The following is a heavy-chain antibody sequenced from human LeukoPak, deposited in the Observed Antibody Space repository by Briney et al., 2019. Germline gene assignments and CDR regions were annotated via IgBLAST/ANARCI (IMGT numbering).Heavy chain of an antibody. J-gene: IGHJ4*02. Sequence: GGSLRLSCAASGFTFSTYTMNWVGQAPGKGLEWVSSISYNSGSIFDADSVKGRLTISRDNAKKSLHVQMNSGRAEETAVYYCARGDTAVTRHFDYWGQGTLVTVSS. V-gene: IGHV3-21*01. CDR1: GFTFSTYT. CDR2: ISYNSGSI. D-gene: IGHD4-23*01. CDR3: ARGDTAVTRHFDY.